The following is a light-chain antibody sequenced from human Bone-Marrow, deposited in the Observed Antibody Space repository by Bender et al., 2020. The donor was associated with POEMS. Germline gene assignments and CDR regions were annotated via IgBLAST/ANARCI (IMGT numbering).Light chain of an antibody. CDR2: INN. CDR1: SSNIGTNP. V-gene: IGLV1-44*01. Sequence: QSVLTQPLSASGTPGQRVTISCSGSSSNIGTNPVNWYQQLPGTAPKLLIYINNQRPSGVPDRFSGSKSGTSASLAISGLQSEDEADYYCAAWEDSLNGWVFGGRTKLTVL. J-gene: IGLJ3*02. CDR3: AAWEDSLNGWV.